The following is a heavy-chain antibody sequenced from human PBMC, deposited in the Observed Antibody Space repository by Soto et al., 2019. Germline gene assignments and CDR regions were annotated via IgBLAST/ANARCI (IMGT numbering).Heavy chain of an antibody. Sequence: SETLSLTCTVSGDSIITVSYFWGWIRQPPGKGLEFIALINYSGTTYYNPSLRSRLTISVDTSKNQFSLQLTSVTTADTAVYYCARLKRREGSGGTYDYWGQGTLVTVPS. V-gene: IGHV4-39*01. CDR3: ARLKRREGSGGTYDY. CDR2: INYSGTT. CDR1: GDSIITVSYF. D-gene: IGHD3-10*01. J-gene: IGHJ4*02.